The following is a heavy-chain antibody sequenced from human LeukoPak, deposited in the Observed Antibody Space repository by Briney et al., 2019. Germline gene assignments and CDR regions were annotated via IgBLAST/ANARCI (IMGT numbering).Heavy chain of an antibody. Sequence: KPGGSLRLSCAASGFTFSSYSMNWVRQAPGKGLEWVSSISSSSSYIYYADSVKGRFTISRDNAKNSLYLQMNSLRAEDTAVYYCAKDHTLGGWGDYWGQGTLVTVSS. D-gene: IGHD3-16*01. CDR1: GFTFSSYS. CDR3: AKDHTLGGWGDY. J-gene: IGHJ4*02. CDR2: ISSSSSYI. V-gene: IGHV3-21*01.